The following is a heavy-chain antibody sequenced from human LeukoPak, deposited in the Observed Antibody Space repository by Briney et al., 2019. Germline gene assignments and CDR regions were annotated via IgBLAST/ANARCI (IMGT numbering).Heavy chain of an antibody. D-gene: IGHD6-6*01. J-gene: IGHJ4*02. CDR2: INHSGST. CDR1: GGSFSGYY. V-gene: IGHV4-34*01. CDR3: ARGRLVSSQPFDY. Sequence: SETLSLTCAVYGGSFSGYYWSWIRQPPGKGLEWIGEINHSGSTNYNPSLKSRVTISADTSKNQFSLKLSSVTAADTAVYYCARGRLVSSQPFDYWGQGTLVTVSS.